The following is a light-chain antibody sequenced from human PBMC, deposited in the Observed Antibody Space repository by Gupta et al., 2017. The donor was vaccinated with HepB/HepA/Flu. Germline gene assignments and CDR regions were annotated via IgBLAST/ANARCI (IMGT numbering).Light chain of an antibody. Sequence: QSVLTQPPSASGNPGQRVTISCSGSSSNIGSNYVYWYQQLPGTAPKLLIYRNSQRPSGVPDRISGSKSGTSASLAISGLRSEDEADYYCAAWDDSLSGVVCGGGTKLTVL. CDR3: AAWDDSLSGVV. J-gene: IGLJ2*01. CDR1: SSNIGSNY. V-gene: IGLV1-47*01. CDR2: RNS.